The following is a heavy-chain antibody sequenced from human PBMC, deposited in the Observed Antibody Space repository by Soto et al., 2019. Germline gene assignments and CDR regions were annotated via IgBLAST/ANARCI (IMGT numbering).Heavy chain of an antibody. D-gene: IGHD6-19*01. CDR3: ARPSGWSAFDS. CDR2: IDPGDSQT. J-gene: IGHJ4*02. CDR1: GFTFTNFW. V-gene: IGHV5-10-1*01. Sequence: AEALKISCKVSGFTFTNFWITGVRQMPGKGLEWMGRIDPGDSQTNYSPSFQGHVTISVDKSTNTAYLQWSSLSASDSAMYYCARPSGWSAFDSWGQGTLVTVSS.